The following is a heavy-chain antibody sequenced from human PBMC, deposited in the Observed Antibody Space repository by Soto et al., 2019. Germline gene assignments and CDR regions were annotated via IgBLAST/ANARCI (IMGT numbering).Heavy chain of an antibody. CDR2: ISGSGGST. Sequence: GGSLRLSCAASGFTFSSYAMSWVRQAPGKGLEWVSAISGSGGSTYYADSVKGRFTISRDNSKNTLYLQMNSLRAEDTAVYYCAKGPGLRITMVRGVIWIPYWGRGTLVTVSS. J-gene: IGHJ4*02. D-gene: IGHD3-10*01. CDR3: AKGPGLRITMVRGVIWIPY. V-gene: IGHV3-23*01. CDR1: GFTFSSYA.